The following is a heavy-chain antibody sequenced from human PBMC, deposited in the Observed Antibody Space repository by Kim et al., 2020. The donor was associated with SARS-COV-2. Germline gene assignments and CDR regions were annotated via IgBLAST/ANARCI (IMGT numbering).Heavy chain of an antibody. CDR1: GGSFSGYY. V-gene: IGHV4-34*01. J-gene: IGHJ6*02. D-gene: IGHD6-19*01. CDR2: INHSGST. Sequence: SETLSLTCAVYGGSFSGYYWSWIRQPPGKGLEWIGEINHSGSTNYNPSLKSRVTISVDTSKNQFSLKLSSVTAADTAVYYCARVSFRPYKQWLAQERYYYYGMDVWGQGTTVTVSS. CDR3: ARVSFRPYKQWLAQERYYYYGMDV.